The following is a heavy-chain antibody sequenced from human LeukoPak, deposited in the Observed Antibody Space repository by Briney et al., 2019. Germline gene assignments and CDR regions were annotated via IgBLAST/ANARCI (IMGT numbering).Heavy chain of an antibody. CDR1: GGSISSYY. J-gene: IGHJ4*02. CDR3: ARRGAPYDSSGGGNFDY. CDR2: IYYSGST. Sequence: SETLSLTCTVSGGSISSYYWSWIRQPPGKGLEWIGYIYYSGSTNYNPSLKNRVTISVDMSKNHLSLRLSSVTAADTAVYYCARRGAPYDSSGGGNFDYWGQGTLVTVSS. D-gene: IGHD3-22*01. V-gene: IGHV4-59*08.